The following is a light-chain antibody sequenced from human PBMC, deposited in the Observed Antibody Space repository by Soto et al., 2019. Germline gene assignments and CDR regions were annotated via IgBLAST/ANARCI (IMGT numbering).Light chain of an antibody. V-gene: IGKV3-15*01. J-gene: IGKJ4*01. CDR1: QSVGRDY. CDR3: QQYNNWPLT. Sequence: EIVMTQSPGTLSLSPGERATLSCRASQSVGRDYLAWYQQKPGQAPRLLIYGASTRATGFPARFSGSGSGTEFTLTISSLQSEDFAVYYCQQYNNWPLTFGGGTKVDIK. CDR2: GAS.